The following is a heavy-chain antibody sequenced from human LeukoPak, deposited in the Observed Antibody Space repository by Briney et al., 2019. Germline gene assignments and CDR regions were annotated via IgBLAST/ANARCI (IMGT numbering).Heavy chain of an antibody. Sequence: GGSLRLSCAASGFTFSSYWMSWVRQAPGKGLEWVASIKQDESEKYYVDSVKGRFTISRDNAKSSLYLQMNSLRAEDTAVYYCARDQKRIFGVVNPNYGMDVWGQGTTVTVSS. D-gene: IGHD3-3*01. J-gene: IGHJ6*02. CDR2: IKQDESEK. V-gene: IGHV3-7*03. CDR1: GFTFSSYW. CDR3: ARDQKRIFGVVNPNYGMDV.